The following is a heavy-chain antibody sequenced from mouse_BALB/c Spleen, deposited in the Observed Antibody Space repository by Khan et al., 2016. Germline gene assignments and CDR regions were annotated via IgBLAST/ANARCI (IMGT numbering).Heavy chain of an antibody. CDR1: GDSITSGY. CDR2: ISYNGDT. D-gene: IGHD2-3*01. V-gene: IGHV3-8*02. Sequence: EVQLQESGPSLVKPSQTLSLTCSVTGDSITSGYWNWIRKFPGNKLEYMGYISYNGDTFYNPSLKSRFSITRDTSKNQYYLQLNSVITEDTATYYCATYDGYVFDYWGQGTTLTVSS. J-gene: IGHJ2*01. CDR3: ATYDGYVFDY.